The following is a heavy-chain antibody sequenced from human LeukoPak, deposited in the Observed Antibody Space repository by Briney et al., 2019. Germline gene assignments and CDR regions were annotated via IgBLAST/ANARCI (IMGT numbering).Heavy chain of an antibody. CDR3: AREAGNSARGWFDP. V-gene: IGHV1-46*02. J-gene: IGHJ5*02. D-gene: IGHD4-23*01. Sequence: ASVKVSCKASGYPFDNFGLTWVRQAPGQGLEWMGIINPTSGSTTYAQKFQGRVTMTRDTSTSTVYMELSSLRSEDTAVYYCAREAGNSARGWFDPWGQGTLVTVSS. CDR2: INPTSGST. CDR1: GYPFDNFG.